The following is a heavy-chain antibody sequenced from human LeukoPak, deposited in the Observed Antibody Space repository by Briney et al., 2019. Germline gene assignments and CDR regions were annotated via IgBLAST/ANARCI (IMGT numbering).Heavy chain of an antibody. J-gene: IGHJ6*02. CDR2: INPSGGST. V-gene: IGHV1-46*01. CDR1: GYTFTSYY. Sequence: GASVKVSCKASGYTFTSYYMHWVRQAPGQGLEWMGIINPSGGSTSYAQKFQGRVTMTRDTSTSTVYMELSSLRSEDTAVYYCARDSGVAAVVAEYGMDVWGQGTTVTVSS. D-gene: IGHD6-25*01. CDR3: ARDSGVAAVVAEYGMDV.